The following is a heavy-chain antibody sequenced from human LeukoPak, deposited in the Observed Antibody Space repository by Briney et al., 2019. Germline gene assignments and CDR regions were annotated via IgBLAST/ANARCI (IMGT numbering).Heavy chain of an antibody. CDR3: AKDMDDSSGYNWFDP. D-gene: IGHD3-22*01. CDR2: IRYDGSNK. V-gene: IGHV3-30*02. Sequence: PGGSLRLSCAASGFTFSSYGMHWVRQAPGKGLEWVAFIRYDGSNKYYADSVKGRFTISRDNSKNTLYLQMNSLRAEDTAVYYCAKDMDDSSGYNWFDPWGQGTLVTVSS. CDR1: GFTFSSYG. J-gene: IGHJ5*02.